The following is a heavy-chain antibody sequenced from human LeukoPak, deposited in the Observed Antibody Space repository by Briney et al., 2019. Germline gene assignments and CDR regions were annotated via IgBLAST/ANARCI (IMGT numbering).Heavy chain of an antibody. Sequence: SETLSLTCTVSGGSISSGYYWGWIRQPPGKGLEWIGSIYHSGSTYYNPSLKSRVTISVDTSKNQFSLKLSSVTAADTAVYYCAREGGGGVDYWGQGTLVTVSS. CDR2: IYHSGST. D-gene: IGHD2-15*01. CDR3: AREGGGGVDY. V-gene: IGHV4-38-2*02. J-gene: IGHJ4*02. CDR1: GGSISSGYY.